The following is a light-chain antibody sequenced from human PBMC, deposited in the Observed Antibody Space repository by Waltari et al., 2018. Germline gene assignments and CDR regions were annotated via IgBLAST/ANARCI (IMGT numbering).Light chain of an antibody. J-gene: IGLJ1*01. Sequence: QSVLTQPPSASGTPGQRVTISCSGSYSNIGNNPVNWYQQLPGTAPKLLLHSTSQPPSGVPDRFSGSKSGTSVSLAISGLQSDDEADYYCATWDGSLEDYVFGTGTKVSVL. CDR3: ATWDGSLEDYV. CDR2: STS. V-gene: IGLV1-44*01. CDR1: YSNIGNNP.